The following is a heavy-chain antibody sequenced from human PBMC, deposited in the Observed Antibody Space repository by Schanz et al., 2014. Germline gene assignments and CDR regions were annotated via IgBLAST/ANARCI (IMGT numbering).Heavy chain of an antibody. CDR3: ARDRRLQRQSGWDY. CDR2: ITYDGSNK. D-gene: IGHD3-10*01. J-gene: IGHJ4*02. V-gene: IGHV3-30*04. Sequence: QVQLVESGGGVVQPGNSLRLSCAASGFIFSGYAMIWVRQAPGKGLEWVAVITYDGSNKYYADSVKGRFTISKHNSRHTLYLQMDSLTTDDTAVYYCARDRRLQRQSGWDYWGQGTLVTVSS. CDR1: GFIFSGYA.